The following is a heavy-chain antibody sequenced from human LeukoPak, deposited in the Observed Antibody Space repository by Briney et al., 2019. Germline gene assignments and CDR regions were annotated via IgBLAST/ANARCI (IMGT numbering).Heavy chain of an antibody. J-gene: IGHJ4*02. D-gene: IGHD1-26*01. CDR3: ARVRLSGTYPQYYFDY. Sequence: PGGSLRLPCAASGFTFSSYSMNWVRQTPGKGLEWVSYISSGSSTIYYADSVKGRFTISRDNAKNSLYLQMNSLRAEDTAVYYCARVRLSGTYPQYYFDYWGQGTLVTVSS. V-gene: IGHV3-48*01. CDR2: ISSGSSTI. CDR1: GFTFSSYS.